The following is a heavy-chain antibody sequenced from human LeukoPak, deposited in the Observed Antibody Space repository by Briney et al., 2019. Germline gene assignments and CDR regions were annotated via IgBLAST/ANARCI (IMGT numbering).Heavy chain of an antibody. Sequence: SETLSLTCTVSGYSISSGYYWGWIRQPPGKGLEWIGTIYHSGSTYYNPSLKSRVTISVDTSKNQFSLKLSSVTAADTAVYYCARHYSSSWSGFDYWGQGTLVTVSS. CDR2: IYHSGST. J-gene: IGHJ4*02. D-gene: IGHD6-13*01. V-gene: IGHV4-38-2*02. CDR1: GYSISSGYY. CDR3: ARHYSSSWSGFDY.